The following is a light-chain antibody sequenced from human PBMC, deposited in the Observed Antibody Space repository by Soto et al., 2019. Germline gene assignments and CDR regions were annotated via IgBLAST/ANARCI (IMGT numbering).Light chain of an antibody. CDR3: QQSYSTPYT. Sequence: DIQMTQSPSSLSASVGDRVTITCRASQSISSYLNWYQQKPGNAPKLLIYAASSLQSGVPSRFSGSASGTYFTLTISSLQPEDFATYYCQQSYSTPYTFGQRTKLEIK. V-gene: IGKV1-39*01. CDR2: AAS. CDR1: QSISSY. J-gene: IGKJ2*01.